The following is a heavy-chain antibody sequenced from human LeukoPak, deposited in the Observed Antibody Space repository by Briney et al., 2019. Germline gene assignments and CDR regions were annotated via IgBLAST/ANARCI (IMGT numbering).Heavy chain of an antibody. Sequence: GGSLRLSCAASGFTFSDYYMSWIRQAPGKGLEWISYISSSGSTIYYADSVKGRFTISRDNAKNSLYLQMNSLRAEDTAVYYCARVLREWLLFGWFDPWGQGTLVTVSS. CDR1: GFTFSDYY. CDR3: ARVLREWLLFGWFDP. V-gene: IGHV3-11*01. J-gene: IGHJ5*02. D-gene: IGHD3-3*01. CDR2: ISSSGSTI.